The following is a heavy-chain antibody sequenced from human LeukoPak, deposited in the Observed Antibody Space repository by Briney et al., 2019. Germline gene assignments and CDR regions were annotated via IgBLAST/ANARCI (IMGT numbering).Heavy chain of an antibody. CDR2: IGYDGNNK. Sequence: GSLRLSCGVSGFTFSSYGMHWVRQVPGKGLEWVAFIGYDGNNKWSADSVKGRFTTSRDNSRNTLYMQMDSLRAEDTGVYYCAKGQGADSWGQGTLVTVSS. J-gene: IGHJ4*02. CDR3: AKGQGADS. V-gene: IGHV3-30*02. CDR1: GFTFSSYG.